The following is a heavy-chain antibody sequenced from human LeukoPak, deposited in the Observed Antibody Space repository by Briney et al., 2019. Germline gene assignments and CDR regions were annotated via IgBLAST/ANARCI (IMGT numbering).Heavy chain of an antibody. V-gene: IGHV1-8*01. J-gene: IGHJ5*02. CDR1: GYTFTSYD. Sequence: ASVKVSCKASGYTFTSYDINWVRQATGQGLEWMGWMNPNSGNTGYAQKFQGRVTMTRNTSISTAYMELSSLRSEDTAVYYCARGPYGSGSYPPYNWFDPWGQGTLVTVSS. CDR3: ARGPYGSGSYPPYNWFDP. D-gene: IGHD3-10*01. CDR2: MNPNSGNT.